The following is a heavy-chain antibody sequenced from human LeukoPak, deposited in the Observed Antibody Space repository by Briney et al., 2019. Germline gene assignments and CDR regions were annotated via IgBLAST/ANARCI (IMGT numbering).Heavy chain of an antibody. CDR2: IIPIFGTA. CDR3: ARDSVVVVAASYYYYGMDV. D-gene: IGHD2-15*01. Sequence: SVKVSCKASGGTFSSYAISWVRQAPGQGPEWMGGIIPIFGTANYAQKFQGRVTVTADESTSTAYMELSSLRSEDTAVYYCARDSVVVVAASYYYYGMDVWGQGTTVTVSS. V-gene: IGHV1-69*01. CDR1: GGTFSSYA. J-gene: IGHJ6*02.